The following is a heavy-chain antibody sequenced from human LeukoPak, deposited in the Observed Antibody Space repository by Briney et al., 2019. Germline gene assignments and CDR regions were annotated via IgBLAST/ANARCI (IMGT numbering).Heavy chain of an antibody. CDR3: AHGDDYYDSSGYQTPFDY. J-gene: IGHJ4*02. Sequence: GASVKVSCKASGYTFTGYYMHWVRQAPGQGPEWMGRIIPILGIANYAQKFQGRVTITADKSTSTAYMELSSLRSEDTAVYYCAHGDDYYDSSGYQTPFDYWGQGTLVTVSS. CDR1: GYTFTGYY. V-gene: IGHV1-69*02. CDR2: IIPILGIA. D-gene: IGHD3-22*01.